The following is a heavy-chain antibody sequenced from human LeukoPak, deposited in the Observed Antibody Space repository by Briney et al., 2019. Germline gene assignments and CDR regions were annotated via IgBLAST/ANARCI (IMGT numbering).Heavy chain of an antibody. CDR2: IATNTGNP. J-gene: IGHJ1*01. CDR3: ARDYTLTLGTTTYFQH. D-gene: IGHD1-7*01. CDR1: GYIFDIYA. V-gene: IGHV7-4-1*02. Sequence: ASVKVSCKASGYIFDIYAMIWVRQAPGQGLEFMGWIATNTGNPTYAQGFTGRFVFSLDTSVSTAYLQISSLKAEDTAVYYCARDYTLTLGTTTYFQHWGQGTLVTVSS.